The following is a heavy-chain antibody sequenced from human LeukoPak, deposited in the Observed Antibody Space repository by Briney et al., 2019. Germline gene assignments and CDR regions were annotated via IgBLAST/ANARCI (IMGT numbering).Heavy chain of an antibody. CDR2: ISSSSSYI. CDR1: GFTFSSYS. J-gene: IGHJ4*02. CDR3: ARGARLQPMGEF. Sequence: PGGSLRLSCAASGFTFSSYSMNWVRQAPGKGLEWVSSISSSSSYIYYADSVKGRFTVSRDNSKTTMFLQMNSLRVEDTALYYCARGARLQPMGEFWGQGTLVTVSS. V-gene: IGHV3-21*04. D-gene: IGHD4-11*01.